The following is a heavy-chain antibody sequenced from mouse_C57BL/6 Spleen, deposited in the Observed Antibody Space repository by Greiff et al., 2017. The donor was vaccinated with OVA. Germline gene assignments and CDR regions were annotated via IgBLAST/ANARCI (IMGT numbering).Heavy chain of an antibody. CDR3: ARRRVNYGHWYFDV. Sequence: EVQLQQSGPELVKPGASVKISCKASGYTFTDSYMNWVTQSHGKSLEWIGDINPNNGGTSYNQKFKGKATLTVDKSSSTAYMELRSLTSEDSAVYYCARRRVNYGHWYFDVWGTGTTVTVSS. CDR2: INPNNGGT. CDR1: GYTFTDSY. J-gene: IGHJ1*03. V-gene: IGHV1-26*01. D-gene: IGHD1-2*01.